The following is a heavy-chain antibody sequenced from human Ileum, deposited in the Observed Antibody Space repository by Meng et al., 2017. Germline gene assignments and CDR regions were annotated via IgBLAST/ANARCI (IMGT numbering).Heavy chain of an antibody. CDR1: GDSVSSNSAA. Sequence: QVQLQQSVPGMVKPLQTLSLTCAISGDSVSSNSAAWNWIRQSPSRGLEWLGRTYYRSKWYNDYAVSVKSRITINPDTSKNQFSLQLNSVTPEDTAVYYCAKDGTSGSYLGLYYWGQGTLVTVSS. CDR3: AKDGTSGSYLGLYY. CDR2: TYYRSKWYN. V-gene: IGHV6-1*01. D-gene: IGHD1-26*01. J-gene: IGHJ4*02.